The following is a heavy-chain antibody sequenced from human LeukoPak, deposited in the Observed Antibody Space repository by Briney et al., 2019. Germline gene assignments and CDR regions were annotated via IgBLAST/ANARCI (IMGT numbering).Heavy chain of an antibody. J-gene: IGHJ5*02. Sequence: ASVKVSCKASGYTFTAHYLHWVRQAPGQGLEWMGWIIPNSGATTYAQKFQGRVAVTRDTSISTAYMELSRLTSDDTAVYYCARDLELWGQGTLVAVSS. CDR3: ARDLEL. V-gene: IGHV1-2*02. CDR2: IIPNSGAT. CDR1: GYTFTAHY.